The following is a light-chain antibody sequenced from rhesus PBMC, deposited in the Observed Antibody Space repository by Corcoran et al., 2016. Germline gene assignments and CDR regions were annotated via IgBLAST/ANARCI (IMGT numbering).Light chain of an antibody. V-gene: IGLV2S9*01. CDR2: DVN. CDR3: CSYSSLVTYI. J-gene: IGLJ1*01. Sequence: QSALTQPPSVSKSLGQSVTISCTGTSTDIGGYSDVSWYQQHSGTAPRLLISDVNKRPSGVYDRFSGSKSGNTASLTISGLQPDDEADYYCCSYSSLVTYIFGAGTRLTVL. CDR1: STDIGGYSD.